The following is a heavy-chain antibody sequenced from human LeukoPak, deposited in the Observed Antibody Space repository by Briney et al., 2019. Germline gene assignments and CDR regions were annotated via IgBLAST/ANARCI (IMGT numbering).Heavy chain of an antibody. CDR1: GYSFTSYW. CDR3: AKVAVPGTRYYYYGMDV. V-gene: IGHV5-51*01. D-gene: IGHD6-19*01. CDR2: IYPRDSDT. Sequence: GESLKTSCKGSGYSFTSYWIAWVRPMPGKGLEWMGIIYPRDSDTTYSPSFQGQVTISGDKSISTAYLQWSSLKASDTAMYYCAKVAVPGTRYYYYGMDVWGQGTTVTVSS. J-gene: IGHJ6*02.